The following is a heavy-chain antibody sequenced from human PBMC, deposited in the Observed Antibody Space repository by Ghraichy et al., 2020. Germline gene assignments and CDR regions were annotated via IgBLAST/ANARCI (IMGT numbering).Heavy chain of an antibody. J-gene: IGHJ6*02. CDR2: MNPNSGNT. CDR3: ASTIVATIYYYYGMDV. D-gene: IGHD5-12*01. Sequence: ASVKVSCKASGYTFTSYDINWVRQATGQGLEWMGWMNPNSGNTGYAQKFQGRVTMTRNTSISTAYMELSSLRSEDTAVYYCASTIVATIYYYYGMDVWGQGTTVTVSS. CDR1: GYTFTSYD. V-gene: IGHV1-8*01.